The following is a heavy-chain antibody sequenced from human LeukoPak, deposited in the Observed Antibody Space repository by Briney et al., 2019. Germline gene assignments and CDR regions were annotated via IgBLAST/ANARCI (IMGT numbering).Heavy chain of an antibody. CDR1: GFTFSSYG. D-gene: IGHD1-1*01. CDR2: ISGSGGST. CDR3: AKVERLFYYGMDV. Sequence: PGRSLRLSCAASGFTFSSYGMHWVRQAPGKGLEWVSAISGSGGSTYYADSVKGRFTISRDNSKNTLYLQMNSLRAEDTAVYYCAKVERLFYYGMDVWGQGTTVTVSS. V-gene: IGHV3-23*01. J-gene: IGHJ6*02.